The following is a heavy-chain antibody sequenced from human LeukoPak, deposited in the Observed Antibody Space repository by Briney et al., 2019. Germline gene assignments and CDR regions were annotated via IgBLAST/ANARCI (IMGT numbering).Heavy chain of an antibody. D-gene: IGHD5-12*01. V-gene: IGHV6-1*01. CDR3: ARVPDGGYDYQGWFDP. CDR1: GDSVSSNSAA. CDR2: TYYRSKWYT. J-gene: IGHJ5*02. Sequence: SQTLSLTCAISGDSVSSNSAAWIWIRQSPSRGLEWLGRTYYRSKWYTEYAVSVKSRITINPDTSKNQFSLQLSSVNPEDTAVYYCARVPDGGYDYQGWFDPWGQGTLVTVSS.